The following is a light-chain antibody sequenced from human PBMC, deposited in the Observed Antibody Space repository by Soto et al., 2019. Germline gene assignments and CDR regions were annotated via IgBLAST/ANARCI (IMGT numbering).Light chain of an antibody. Sequence: QSVLTQPASVSGSPGQSITISCTGTSSDVGGYNYVSWYLQHPGKAPKLMIYDDSNRPSGVSNRFSGSKSGNTASLAISGLQAEDEGDYYCSSYASSSTPHVVFGGGTKLTVL. CDR3: SSYASSSTPHVV. CDR2: DDS. J-gene: IGLJ2*01. CDR1: SSDVGGYNY. V-gene: IGLV2-14*01.